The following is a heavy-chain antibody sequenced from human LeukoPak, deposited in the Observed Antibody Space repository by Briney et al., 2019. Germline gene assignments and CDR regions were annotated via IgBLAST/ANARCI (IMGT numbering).Heavy chain of an antibody. Sequence: GASVKVSCKASGYTFTSYGISWVRQATGQGLEWMGWMNPNSGNTGYAQKFQGRVTMTRNTSISTAYMELSSLRSEDTAVYYCARGHRLRFLEWLFTYYFDYWGQGTLVTVSS. J-gene: IGHJ4*02. V-gene: IGHV1-8*02. D-gene: IGHD3-3*01. CDR3: ARGHRLRFLEWLFTYYFDY. CDR2: MNPNSGNT. CDR1: GYTFTSYG.